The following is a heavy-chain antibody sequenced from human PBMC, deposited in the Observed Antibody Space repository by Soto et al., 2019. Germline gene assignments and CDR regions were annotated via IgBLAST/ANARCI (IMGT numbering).Heavy chain of an antibody. Sequence: EVEVLESGGGLVQPGGSLRRSCAASGFTFSAYVMSWVRQAPGKGLEWVSSITSSGGGTYYADSVKGRFTVSRDNSKNTVYLQMNSLRDEDTAVYYCAKLTAAWGPGTLVPVSA. J-gene: IGHJ4*02. V-gene: IGHV3-23*01. CDR1: GFTFSAYV. CDR3: AKLTAA. D-gene: IGHD6-13*01. CDR2: ITSSGGGT.